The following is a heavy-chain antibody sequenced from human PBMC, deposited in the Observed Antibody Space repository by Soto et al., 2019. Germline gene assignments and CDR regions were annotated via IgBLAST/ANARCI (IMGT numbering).Heavy chain of an antibody. CDR2: IIPIFGTA. D-gene: IGHD6-6*01. V-gene: IGHV1-69*01. CDR1: GGTFSSYA. J-gene: IGHJ6*02. Sequence: QVQLVQSGAEVKKPGSSVKVSCKASGGTFSSYAISWVRQAPGQGLEWMGGIIPIFGTANYAQKFQGRVTITADESTSTAYMELSSLRSEDTTVYYCARGPGAARRLSGGMDVWGQGTTVTVSS. CDR3: ARGPGAARRLSGGMDV.